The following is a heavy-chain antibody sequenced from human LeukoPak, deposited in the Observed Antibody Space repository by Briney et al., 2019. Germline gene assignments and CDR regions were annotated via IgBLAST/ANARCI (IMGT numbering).Heavy chain of an antibody. CDR2: IKGDGIST. V-gene: IGHV3-74*01. CDR3: AKDHYWSIDY. Sequence: PGGYLRLSCAAAVFDFSSNWVHWVRHAPWQGLVWVSRIKGDGISTNYADSVKGRFTISRDIAKNTLYLQMNSLRAEDTGVYYCAKDHYWSIDYWGRGTLVTVSS. CDR1: VFDFSSNW. D-gene: IGHD3-3*01. J-gene: IGHJ4*02.